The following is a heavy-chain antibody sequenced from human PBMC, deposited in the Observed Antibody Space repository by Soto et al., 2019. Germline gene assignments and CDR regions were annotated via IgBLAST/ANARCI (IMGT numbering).Heavy chain of an antibody. CDR3: ARAGGLLVDY. Sequence: QVQLVESGGGVVQPGRSLRLSCAASGFMFSSYAMHWVRQAPGKGLEWVAVKTYDGSNKYYADSVKGRFTISRDNSKKTRYLQMHSLRAEDTAVYYCARAGGLLVDYWGQGTLVTVSS. V-gene: IGHV3-30-3*01. J-gene: IGHJ4*02. D-gene: IGHD1-26*01. CDR1: GFMFSSYA. CDR2: KTYDGSNK.